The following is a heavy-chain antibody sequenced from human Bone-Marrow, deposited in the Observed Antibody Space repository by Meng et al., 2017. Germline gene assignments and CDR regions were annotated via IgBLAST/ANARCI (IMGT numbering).Heavy chain of an antibody. V-gene: IGHV1-2*06. CDR1: GYTFSSYG. CDR2: INPNSGGT. CDR3: ARAPRESWFDP. J-gene: IGHJ5*02. Sequence: ASVKVSCKASGYTFSSYGISWVRQAPGQGLEWMGRINPNSGGTNYAQKFQGRVTMTRDTSISTAYMELRRLRSDDTAVYYCARAPRESWFDPWGQGTLVTVSS.